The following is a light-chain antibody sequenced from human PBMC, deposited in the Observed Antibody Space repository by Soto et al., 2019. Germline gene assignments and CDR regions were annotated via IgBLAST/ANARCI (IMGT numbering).Light chain of an antibody. CDR3: NQANSFPRIT. Sequence: DIQMTQSPSSVSASVGDRVTITCRASQGISSWLAWYQQKPGKAPKLLIYAASSLQSGVPSRFRGSGSGTEVPLTISSLQPAYFATDYCNQANSFPRITFGPGTKVDIK. CDR2: AAS. V-gene: IGKV1D-12*01. J-gene: IGKJ3*01. CDR1: QGISSW.